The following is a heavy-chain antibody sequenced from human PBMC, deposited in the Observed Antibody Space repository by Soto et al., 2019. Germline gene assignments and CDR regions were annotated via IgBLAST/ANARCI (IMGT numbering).Heavy chain of an antibody. CDR2: IYHSGST. D-gene: IGHD4-17*01. CDR1: GGSISSGGYS. CDR3: ASNSYGDYEADY. Sequence: QLQLQASGSGLVKPSQTLSLTCAVSGGSISSGGYSWSWIRQPPGKGLEWIGYIYHSGSTYYNPSLKSRVTISVDRSKNQFSLKLSSVTAADTAVYYCASNSYGDYEADYWGQGTLVTVSS. V-gene: IGHV4-30-2*01. J-gene: IGHJ4*02.